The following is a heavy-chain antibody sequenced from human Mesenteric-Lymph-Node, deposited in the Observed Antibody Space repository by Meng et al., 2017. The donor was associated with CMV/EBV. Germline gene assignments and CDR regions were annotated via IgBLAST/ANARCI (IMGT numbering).Heavy chain of an antibody. J-gene: IGHJ6*02. CDR3: AKGGGMDV. V-gene: IGHV3-74*01. CDR2: INSDAMST. Sequence: GGSLRLSCAASGFTFSTYWMHWVRQAPGKGLVWVSTINSDAMSTTYADSVKGRFTISRDNSKNTLYLQMNSLRAEDTAVYYCAKGGGMDVWGQGTTVTVSS. CDR1: GFTFSTYW.